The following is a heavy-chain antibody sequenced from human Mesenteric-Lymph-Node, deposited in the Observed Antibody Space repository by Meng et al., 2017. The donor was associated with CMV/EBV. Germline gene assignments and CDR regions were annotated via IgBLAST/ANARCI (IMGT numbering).Heavy chain of an antibody. Sequence: GGSLRLSCAASGFTFSSQAMHWVRQAPGKGLEWVALISYDGSDKYYADSVKGRFTISRDNAKNSVYLEMNSLRAEDTAVYFCARDLDYYGSSGYLDYWGQGTLVTVSS. J-gene: IGHJ4*02. CDR3: ARDLDYYGSSGYLDY. D-gene: IGHD3-22*01. CDR2: ISYDGSDK. CDR1: GFTFSSQA. V-gene: IGHV3-30*04.